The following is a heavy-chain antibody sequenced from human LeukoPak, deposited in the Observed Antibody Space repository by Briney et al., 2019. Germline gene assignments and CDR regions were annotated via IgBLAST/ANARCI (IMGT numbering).Heavy chain of an antibody. Sequence: GGSLRLSCAASGFIFSSHWMSWVRQAPGKGLEWVGNIRPDGSEQYPVDSVKGRFTISRDNARNSLFLQMNSLRVEDTAVYYCASQSHAKFDPWGQGTLVTVSS. J-gene: IGHJ5*02. CDR1: GFIFSSHW. V-gene: IGHV3-7*01. CDR2: IRPDGSEQ. CDR3: ASQSHAKFDP.